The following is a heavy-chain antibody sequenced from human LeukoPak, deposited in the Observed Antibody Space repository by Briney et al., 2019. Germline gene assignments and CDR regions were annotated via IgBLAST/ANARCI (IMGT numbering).Heavy chain of an antibody. Sequence: PSETLSLTCTVSGVSSSSSYWSWLRQPPGKGLEWIGSIFYSGSTNYNPSLKSGVTMSVDTSKNQFSLTLSSVTAADTAVYYCARHSYAGSQYFFDYWGQGTLVTVSS. J-gene: IGHJ4*02. CDR2: IFYSGST. D-gene: IGHD2-2*01. CDR1: GVSSSSSY. V-gene: IGHV4-59*08. CDR3: ARHSYAGSQYFFDY.